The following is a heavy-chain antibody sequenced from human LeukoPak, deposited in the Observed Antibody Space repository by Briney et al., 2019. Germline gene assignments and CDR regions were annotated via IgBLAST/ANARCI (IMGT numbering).Heavy chain of an antibody. J-gene: IGHJ4*02. V-gene: IGHV5-51*01. CDR2: IYPGDSDT. Sequence: GESLQISCKCSGSTFTSYWSGGVRQLPGKGLEWMGIIYPGDSDTRYSPSFQAQVTISADKSISTAYLQWSRLKALGTAMYYGARRGSGWTKHYFDYWGQGTLVTVSS. CDR3: ARRGSGWTKHYFDY. D-gene: IGHD6-19*01. CDR1: GSTFTSYW.